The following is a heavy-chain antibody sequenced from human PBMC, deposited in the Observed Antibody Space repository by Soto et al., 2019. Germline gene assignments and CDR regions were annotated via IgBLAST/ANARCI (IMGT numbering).Heavy chain of an antibody. D-gene: IGHD5-18*01. J-gene: IGHJ3*01. CDR1: GAIVTSGANY. V-gene: IGHV4-30-4*08. CDR3: VRDLDHGYTRNV. Sequence: PSETLCLTCTVSGAIVTSGANYWSWHPQPPGQGLEWLGYIYDSGITSYTPALRSRATLSLDCTNTQVSLKLRPITADATAVYFCVRDLDHGYTRNVWGHGTLVTVSS. CDR2: IYDSGIT.